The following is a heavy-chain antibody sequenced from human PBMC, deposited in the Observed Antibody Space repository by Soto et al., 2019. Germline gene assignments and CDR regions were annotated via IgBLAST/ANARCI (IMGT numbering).Heavy chain of an antibody. V-gene: IGHV3-74*01. CDR2: INSDGSGT. J-gene: IGHJ4*02. Sequence: EVQLVESGGGLVQPGGSLRLSCAASGFTFSSHWMHWVRQAPGKGLVWVSRINSDGSGTSYADSVKGRFTISRDNAKNTLYLQMISLRAEDTAVYYCVDPYFFEDWGQGTLVTVSS. CDR1: GFTFSSHW. CDR3: VDPYFFED.